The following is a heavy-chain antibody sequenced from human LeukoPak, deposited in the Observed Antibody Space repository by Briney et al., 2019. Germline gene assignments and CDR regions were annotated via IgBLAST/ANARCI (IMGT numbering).Heavy chain of an antibody. CDR3: ARGRLMSGFDP. Sequence: SGPTLVNPTQTLTLTCTFSGFSVSTSGVGVGWVRQSPGKALEWLALIYWNDDKRYSPSLKSRFTITRDTSKNQVVLTMTNMDPVGTATYYCARGRLMSGFDPWGRGTLVTVSS. CDR2: IYWNDDK. CDR1: GFSVSTSGVG. J-gene: IGHJ5*02. D-gene: IGHD3-3*01. V-gene: IGHV2-5*01.